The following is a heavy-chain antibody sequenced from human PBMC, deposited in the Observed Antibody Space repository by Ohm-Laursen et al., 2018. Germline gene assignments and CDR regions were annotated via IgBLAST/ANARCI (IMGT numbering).Heavy chain of an antibody. CDR1: GGSISSYY. D-gene: IGHD3-10*01. CDR2: IYYSGST. V-gene: IGHV4-59*01. J-gene: IGHJ4*02. CDR3: ARDLGPMAFDY. Sequence: SETLSLTCTVSGGSISSYYWSWIRQPPGKGLEWIGYIYYSGSTNYNPSLKSRVTISVDTSKNQFSLNLTSATAADTAVYYCARDLGPMAFDYWGQGTLVTVSS.